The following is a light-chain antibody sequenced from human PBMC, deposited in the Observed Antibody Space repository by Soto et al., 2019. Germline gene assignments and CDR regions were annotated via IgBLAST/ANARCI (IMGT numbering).Light chain of an antibody. CDR2: EVT. Sequence: QSAPTQPACVSGSPGQSITLSCTGSDIGAYNYVSWYQHSPGKAPQLMIYEVTNRPSGISDRFSGSKSGNTASLTISGLQAEDEGDYYCTSFTGSSTLFGGGTKLTVL. V-gene: IGLV2-14*01. J-gene: IGLJ2*01. CDR1: DIGAYNY. CDR3: TSFTGSSTL.